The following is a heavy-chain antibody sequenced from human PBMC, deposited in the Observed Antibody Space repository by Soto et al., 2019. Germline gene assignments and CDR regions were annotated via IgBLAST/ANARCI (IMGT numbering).Heavy chain of an antibody. Sequence: SETLSLTCAVSGGSISSGGYSWSWIRQPPGKGLEWIGYIYHSGSTYYNPSLKSRVTISVDRSKNQFSLKLSSVTAADTAVYYCARGEAAAGTVFDYWGQGTLVTVSS. CDR2: IYHSGST. V-gene: IGHV4-30-2*01. CDR3: ARGEAAAGTVFDY. J-gene: IGHJ4*02. D-gene: IGHD6-13*01. CDR1: GGSISSGGYS.